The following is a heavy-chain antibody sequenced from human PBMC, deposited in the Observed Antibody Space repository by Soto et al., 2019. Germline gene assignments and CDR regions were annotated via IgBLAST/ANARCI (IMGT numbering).Heavy chain of an antibody. V-gene: IGHV1-2*02. CDR1: GYTFTGHY. CDR2: INPNNGAT. J-gene: IGHJ3*02. Sequence: ASVKVSCKASGYTFTGHYIYWVRQAPGQGLEWMGWINPNNGATNYAQRFQGRVTMTRDTSISTAYIEVSSLRSDDTAVYYCAREYGRRMDAFDIWGQGTMVTVSS. D-gene: IGHD2-8*01. CDR3: AREYGRRMDAFDI.